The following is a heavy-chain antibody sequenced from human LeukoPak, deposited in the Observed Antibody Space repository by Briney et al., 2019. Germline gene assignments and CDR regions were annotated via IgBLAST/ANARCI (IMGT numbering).Heavy chain of an antibody. CDR3: AKLGDILTGYPYYFDS. J-gene: IGHJ4*02. CDR2: ISYDGSNE. V-gene: IGHV3-30*04. CDR1: GFTFSSYV. Sequence: GGSLRLSCAASGFTFSSYVMHWVRQAPGKGLEWVAIISYDGSNEYYADSVKGRFTISRDNSKNTLYLQMNSLRAEDTAVYYCAKLGDILTGYPYYFDSWGQGTLGTVSS. D-gene: IGHD3-9*01.